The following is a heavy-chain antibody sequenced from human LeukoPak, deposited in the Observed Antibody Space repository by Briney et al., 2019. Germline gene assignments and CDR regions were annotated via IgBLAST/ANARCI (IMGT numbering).Heavy chain of an antibody. CDR2: INHSGST. D-gene: IGHD3-10*01. V-gene: IGHV4-34*01. Sequence: SETLSLTCAVYGGSFSGYYWSWIRQPPGKGLEWIGEINHSGSTNYNPSLKSRVTISVDTSKNQSSLKLSSVTAADTAVYYCARTHYGSGSYYLRRDWFDPWGQGTLVTVSS. CDR1: GGSFSGYY. CDR3: ARTHYGSGSYYLRRDWFDP. J-gene: IGHJ5*02.